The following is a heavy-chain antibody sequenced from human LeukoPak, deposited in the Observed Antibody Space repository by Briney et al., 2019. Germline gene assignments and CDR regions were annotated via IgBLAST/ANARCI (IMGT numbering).Heavy chain of an antibody. J-gene: IGHJ4*02. Sequence: PGGSLRLSCAASGFTFSSYGMHWVRQAPGKGLEWVAVISYDGSNKYYADSVKGRFTISRDNSKNTLYLQMNSLRAEDSAVYYCAQSYDSSGYFDYWGQETLVTVSS. CDR3: AQSYDSSGYFDY. V-gene: IGHV3-30*03. CDR2: ISYDGSNK. CDR1: GFTFSSYG. D-gene: IGHD3-22*01.